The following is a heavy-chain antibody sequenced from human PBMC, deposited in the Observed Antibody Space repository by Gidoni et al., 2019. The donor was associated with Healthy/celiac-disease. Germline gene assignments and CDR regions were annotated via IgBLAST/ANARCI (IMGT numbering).Heavy chain of an antibody. D-gene: IGHD2-21*02. CDR2: ISSSSSTI. J-gene: IGHJ2*01. V-gene: IGHV3-48*01. CDR3: AREATYCGGDCYPAEVWYFDL. Sequence: EVQLVESGGGLVQPGGSLRLSCAASGFPFSSYSMNWVRQAPGKGLEWVSYISSSSSTIYYADSVKGRFTISRDNAKNSLYLQMNSLRAEDTAVYYCAREATYCGGDCYPAEVWYFDLWGRGTLVTVSS. CDR1: GFPFSSYS.